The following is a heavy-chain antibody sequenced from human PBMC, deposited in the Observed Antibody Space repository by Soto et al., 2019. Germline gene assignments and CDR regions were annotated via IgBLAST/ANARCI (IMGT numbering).Heavy chain of an antibody. CDR3: AREFNYDYGNGYSSQGYFDN. CDR1: RGSVSGRAYY. J-gene: IGHJ4*02. CDR2: IFHSGST. V-gene: IGHV4-61*08. Sequence: PSETLSLTCTVSRGSVSGRAYYLSWIRQSPGKGLEWIGYIFHSGSTKYNPSLKSRATISVDTSTNQFSLKLTSVTAADTAVYYCAREFNYDYGNGYSSQGYFDNWGQGTQVTVSS. D-gene: IGHD3-3*01.